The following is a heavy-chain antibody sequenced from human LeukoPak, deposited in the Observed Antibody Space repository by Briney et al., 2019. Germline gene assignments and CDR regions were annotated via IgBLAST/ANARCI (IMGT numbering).Heavy chain of an antibody. CDR1: GFTFSSYA. CDR3: AKGLYYFDY. Sequence: GGSLRLSCEVDGFTFSSYAMSWVRQAPGKGLEWVSAISGSGGSTYYADSVKGRFTISRDNSKNTLYLQMNSLRAEDTAVYYCAKGLYYFDYWGQGTLVTVSS. J-gene: IGHJ4*02. D-gene: IGHD2-21*02. CDR2: ISGSGGST. V-gene: IGHV3-23*01.